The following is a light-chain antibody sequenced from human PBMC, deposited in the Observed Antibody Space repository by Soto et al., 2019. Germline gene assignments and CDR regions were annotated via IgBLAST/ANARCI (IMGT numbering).Light chain of an antibody. Sequence: DIQMTQSPSSLSASVGDRFTITCQASQDINKNLIWYQQKPGKAPKLLIYDASDLETGVPSRFSGSGSGTDFTLTIGSVQAEDVAVYYCQQYYTTPYTFGRGTKVDI. V-gene: IGKV1-33*01. CDR1: QDINKN. CDR2: DAS. CDR3: QQYYTTPYT. J-gene: IGKJ2*01.